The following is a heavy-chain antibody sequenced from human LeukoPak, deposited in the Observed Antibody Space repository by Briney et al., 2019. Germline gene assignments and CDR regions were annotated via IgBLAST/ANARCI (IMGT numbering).Heavy chain of an antibody. CDR1: GFTFSSYS. CDR3: ARGSSRVARYYFDY. V-gene: IGHV3-21*01. CDR2: ISSSSSYI. Sequence: GGSLRLSCAASGFTFSSYSMNWVRQAPGKGLEWVSSISSSSSYIYYADSVKGRFTISRDNAKNSLYLQMNSLRAEDTAVYYCARGSSRVARYYFDYWGQGTLVTVSS. J-gene: IGHJ4*02.